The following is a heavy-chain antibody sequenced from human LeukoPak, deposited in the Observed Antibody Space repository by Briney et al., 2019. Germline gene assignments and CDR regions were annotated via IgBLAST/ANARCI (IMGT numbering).Heavy chain of an antibody. CDR3: AKRHEKLLAFDS. CDR1: GGSITSYY. Sequence: PSETLSLTCAVSGGSITSYYWNWIRKPPGKGLEWIGYIHHTGKNWYNPPLQSRVTLSVDTSKSEFSLRLNSVTAADTAVYYCAKRHEKLLAFDSWGQGTLVTVSS. CDR2: IHHTGKN. V-gene: IGHV4-59*01. D-gene: IGHD1-7*01. J-gene: IGHJ4*02.